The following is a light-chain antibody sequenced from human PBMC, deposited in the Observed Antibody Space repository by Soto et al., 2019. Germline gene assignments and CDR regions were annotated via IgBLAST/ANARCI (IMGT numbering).Light chain of an antibody. CDR2: GAS. J-gene: IGKJ5*01. V-gene: IGKV1-16*01. Sequence: DIQMTHSPSSLSASVGDRVTITCRASQSINKYINWYQQKPGKAPNLLINGASSLQSGVPSRFSGSGSGTEFTLTISSLQPDDFATYYCQQYNSYSTFGQGTRLEIK. CDR3: QQYNSYST. CDR1: QSINKY.